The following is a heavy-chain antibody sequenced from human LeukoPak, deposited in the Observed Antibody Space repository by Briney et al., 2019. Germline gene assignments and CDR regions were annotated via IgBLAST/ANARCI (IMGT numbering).Heavy chain of an antibody. V-gene: IGHV3-30*04. D-gene: IGHD4-17*01. CDR2: ISFDGTDA. J-gene: IGHJ3*02. CDR1: GFTFSSYA. CDR3: ASARAPVTRISSFDI. Sequence: QTGGSLRLSCAASGFTFSSYAIHWGRQAPPKGLEWVAVISFDGTDAFYADSVMGRFTISRDNSKNTLYLQMTSLRADDTAVYYCASARAPVTRISSFDIWGQGTMVTVSS.